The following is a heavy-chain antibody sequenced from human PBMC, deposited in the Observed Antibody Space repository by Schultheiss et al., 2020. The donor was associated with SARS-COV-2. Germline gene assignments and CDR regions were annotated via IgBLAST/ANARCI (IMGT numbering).Heavy chain of an antibody. CDR2: ISYDGSNK. V-gene: IGHV3-30*07. J-gene: IGHJ6*02. Sequence: GGSLRLSCVASGFTFRNYAMHWVRQAPGKGPEWVAVISYDGSNKYYADSVKGRFTISRDNSKNTLYLQMNSLRAEDTAVYYCARANARSGMDVWGQGTTVTVSS. CDR1: GFTFRNYA. D-gene: IGHD2-2*01. CDR3: ARANARSGMDV.